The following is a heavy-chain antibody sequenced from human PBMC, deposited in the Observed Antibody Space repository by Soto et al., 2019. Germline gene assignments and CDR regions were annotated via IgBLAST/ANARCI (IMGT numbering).Heavy chain of an antibody. Sequence: LQLQESGSGLLKPSQTLSLTCAVSGDSIISGAYSWSWIRQAPGKGLEWIGYIYLGGRTYYNPSLMGRVTISVDRSNNHFSLNLSSVTAADTAIYFCASQTKTSDAFDIWGQGTLVTVSS. CDR3: ASQTKTSDAFDI. J-gene: IGHJ3*02. CDR2: IYLGGRT. CDR1: GDSIISGAYS. V-gene: IGHV4-30-2*01.